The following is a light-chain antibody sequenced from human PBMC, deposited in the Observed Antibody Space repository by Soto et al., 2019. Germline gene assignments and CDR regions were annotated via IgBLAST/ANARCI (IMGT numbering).Light chain of an antibody. Sequence: IRMTQSPSSFSASTGDRVTITCRASQGISSYLAWYQQKPGKAPKLLIYAASTLQSGVPSRFSGSGSGTDFTLTISCLQSEDFATYYCQQYYGYPLTFGGGTKVEIK. V-gene: IGKV1-8*01. CDR3: QQYYGYPLT. CDR1: QGISSY. J-gene: IGKJ4*01. CDR2: AAS.